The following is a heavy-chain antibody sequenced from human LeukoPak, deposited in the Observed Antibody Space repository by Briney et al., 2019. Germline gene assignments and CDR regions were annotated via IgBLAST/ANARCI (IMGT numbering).Heavy chain of an antibody. V-gene: IGHV1-69*04. D-gene: IGHD4-17*01. CDR3: AKDPNGDYIGTFDI. CDR1: GGTFSSYA. J-gene: IGHJ3*02. CDR2: IIPILGIA. Sequence: SVKVSCKASGGTFSSYAISWVRQAPGQGLEWMGRIIPILGIANYAQKFQGRVTITADKSTSTAYMELSSLRSEDTAVYYCAKDPNGDYIGTFDIWGQGTMVTVSS.